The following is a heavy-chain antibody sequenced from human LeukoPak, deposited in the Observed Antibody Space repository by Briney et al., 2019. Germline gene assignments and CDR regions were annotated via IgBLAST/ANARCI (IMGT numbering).Heavy chain of an antibody. CDR1: GGSISSYY. J-gene: IGHJ3*02. CDR3: ARRGKIAAAGILDAFDI. D-gene: IGHD6-13*01. Sequence: TSETLSLTCTVSGGSISSYYWSWIRQPAGKGLEWIGRIYTGGSTNYNPSLKSLVTMSVDTSKNQFSLKLSSVTAADTAVYYCARRGKIAAAGILDAFDIWGQGTMVTVSS. V-gene: IGHV4-4*07. CDR2: IYTGGST.